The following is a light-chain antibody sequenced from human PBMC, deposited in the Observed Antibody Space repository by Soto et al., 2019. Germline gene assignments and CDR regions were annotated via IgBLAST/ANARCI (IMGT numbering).Light chain of an antibody. Sequence: EIVMTPSPATLSVSPGEGATLSCRASQSVGRDLAWYQQKPGQAPRLLIYGASSRATGIPDRFSGSGSGTDFTLTISRLEPEDFAVYYCQQYGSSRVTFGGGTKVDIK. CDR2: GAS. CDR1: QSVGRD. J-gene: IGKJ4*01. CDR3: QQYGSSRVT. V-gene: IGKV3-20*01.